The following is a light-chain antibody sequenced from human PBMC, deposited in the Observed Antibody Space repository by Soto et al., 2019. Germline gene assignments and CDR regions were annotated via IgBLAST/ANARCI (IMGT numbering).Light chain of an antibody. CDR3: SSYTNINTRACV. V-gene: IGLV2-8*01. CDR2: EVN. J-gene: IGLJ1*01. Sequence: QSALTQPPSASGSPGQSVAISCTGTSSDVGGYNYVSWYQQHPGKAPKLMIYEVNKRPSGVPDRFSGSKSGNTASLTVSGLQAEDEAAYYCSSYTNINTRACVFGTGTKVTVL. CDR1: SSDVGGYNY.